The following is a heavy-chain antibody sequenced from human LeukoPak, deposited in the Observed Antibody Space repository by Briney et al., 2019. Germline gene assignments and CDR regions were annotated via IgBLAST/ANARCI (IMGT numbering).Heavy chain of an antibody. CDR2: IYPGDSDT. D-gene: IGHD2-2*01. CDR3: ARTVVVPAAMTPFDY. Sequence: GESLKISCKGSGYSFTSYWIGWVRQMPGKGLEWMGIIYPGDSDTRYSPSFQGQVTISADKSISTAYLQWSSLKASDTAMYYCARTVVVPAAMTPFDYWGQGTPVTVSS. CDR1: GYSFTSYW. V-gene: IGHV5-51*01. J-gene: IGHJ4*02.